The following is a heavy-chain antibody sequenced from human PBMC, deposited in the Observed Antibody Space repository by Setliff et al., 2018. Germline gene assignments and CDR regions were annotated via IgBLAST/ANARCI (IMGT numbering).Heavy chain of an antibody. J-gene: IGHJ4*02. CDR2: IYHGGDT. CDR3: ARTGTYRYFDY. V-gene: IGHV4-39*01. D-gene: IGHD1-1*01. CDR1: GGSINSGVYY. Sequence: KPSETLSLTCTVSGGSINSGVYYWGWIRQPPGKGLEWIGRIYHGGDTYYNASLKSRLTISVDTSKNQFSLKLRSVTAADTAVYYCARTGTYRYFDYWGQGALVTV.